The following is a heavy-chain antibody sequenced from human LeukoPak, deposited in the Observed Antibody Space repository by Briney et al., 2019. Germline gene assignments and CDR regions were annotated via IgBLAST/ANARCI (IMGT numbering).Heavy chain of an antibody. CDR2: IYHSGST. Sequence: SETLSLTCSVSNYSISSGYYWGWIRQPPGKGLEWIGSIYHSGSTYYNPSLKSRVTISVDTSKNQFSLKLSSVTAADTALYYCARTITMFRGGLDSWGQGTLVTVSS. D-gene: IGHD3-10*01. J-gene: IGHJ4*02. CDR3: ARTITMFRGGLDS. CDR1: NYSISSGYY. V-gene: IGHV4-38-2*02.